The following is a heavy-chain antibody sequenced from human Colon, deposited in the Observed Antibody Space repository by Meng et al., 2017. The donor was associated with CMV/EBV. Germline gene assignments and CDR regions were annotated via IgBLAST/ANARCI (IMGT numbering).Heavy chain of an antibody. V-gene: IGHV3-11*01. CDR1: GFSFGDYY. D-gene: IGHD6-13*01. Sequence: GESLKISCAASGFSFGDYYMSWIRQAPEKGLEWIAYISSSGSFIYYADSVKGRFTISRDNTKNSLSLQMNSLRAEDTAVYYCAREVSGTGYGSSWYNWFDPWGQGTQVTVSS. CDR3: AREVSGTGYGSSWYNWFDP. J-gene: IGHJ5*02. CDR2: ISSSGSFI.